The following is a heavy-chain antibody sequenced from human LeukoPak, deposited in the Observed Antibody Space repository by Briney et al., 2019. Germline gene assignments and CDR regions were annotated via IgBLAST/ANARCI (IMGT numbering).Heavy chain of an antibody. CDR1: GFTFTTYW. V-gene: IGHV3-53*01. D-gene: IGHD5-24*01. CDR3: ARGAGYNYPYYFDY. J-gene: IGHJ4*02. CDR2: IYGGGNI. Sequence: PGGSLRLSCAASGFTFTTYWMHWVRHAPRKGLEWVSVIYGGGNIYYADSVKGRFTISRDNSKNTLYLQMNSLRAEDTAVYYCARGAGYNYPYYFDYWGQGTLVTVSS.